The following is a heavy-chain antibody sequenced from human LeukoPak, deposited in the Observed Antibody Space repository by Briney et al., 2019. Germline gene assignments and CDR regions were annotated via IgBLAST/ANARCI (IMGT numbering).Heavy chain of an antibody. Sequence: GGSLRLSCAASEFTFNSYGMHWVRQAPGKGLEWVSAISGSGGSTYYADSVKGRFTISRDNSKNTLYLQMNSLRAEDTAVYYCAKGRDYYGSGSYDYWGQGTLVTVSS. D-gene: IGHD3-10*01. J-gene: IGHJ4*02. V-gene: IGHV3-23*01. CDR3: AKGRDYYGSGSYDY. CDR2: ISGSGGST. CDR1: EFTFNSYG.